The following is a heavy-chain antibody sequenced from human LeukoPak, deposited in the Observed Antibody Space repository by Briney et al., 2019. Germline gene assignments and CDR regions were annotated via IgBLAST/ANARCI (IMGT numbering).Heavy chain of an antibody. CDR2: ISGSGGST. D-gene: IGHD4-17*01. CDR1: GFTFSSYG. CDR3: AKVRGYGDYYYDY. Sequence: GGSLRLSCAASGFTFSSYGMSWVRQAPGKGLEWVSAISGSGGSTYYADSVKGRFTISRDNSKNTLYLQMNSLRAEDTAVYYCAKVRGYGDYYYDYWGQGTLVTVSS. V-gene: IGHV3-23*01. J-gene: IGHJ4*02.